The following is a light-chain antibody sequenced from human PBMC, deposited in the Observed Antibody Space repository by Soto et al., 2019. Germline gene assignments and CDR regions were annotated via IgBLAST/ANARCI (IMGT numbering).Light chain of an antibody. V-gene: IGKV3-20*01. J-gene: IGKJ1*01. CDR1: QSVSNNY. CDR3: QQYGNSLPWT. Sequence: EIVFTQSPGTLSLSPGERATLSCRASQSVSNNYLGWYQQKPGQAPRLLVYGASRRATGIPDRFSGSGSGTDFTLTISGLEAEDFAVYYCQQYGNSLPWTFGQGTXVDIK. CDR2: GAS.